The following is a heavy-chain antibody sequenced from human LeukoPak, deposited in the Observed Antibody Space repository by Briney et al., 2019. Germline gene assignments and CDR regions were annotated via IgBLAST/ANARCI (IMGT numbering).Heavy chain of an antibody. CDR1: GGPFSGYY. CDR2: INHSGST. V-gene: IGHV4-34*01. CDR3: ARGRYYYDSRRYYFDY. Sequence: SETLSLTCAVYGGPFSGYYWSWIRQPPGKGLEWIGEINHSGSTNYNPSLKSRVTISVDTSKNQFSLKLSSVTAADTAVYYCARGRYYYDSRRYYFDYWGQGTLVTVSS. J-gene: IGHJ4*02. D-gene: IGHD3-22*01.